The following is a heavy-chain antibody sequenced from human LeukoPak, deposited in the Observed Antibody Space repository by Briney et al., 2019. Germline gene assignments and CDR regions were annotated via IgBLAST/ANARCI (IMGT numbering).Heavy chain of an antibody. CDR3: AKSSSGYPLYYFDY. CDR1: GFTFSNYG. Sequence: PGGSLRLSCAASGFTFSNYGMSWVRQAPGKGLEWVTAISGSGGSTYYADSVKGRFTISRDNSKNTLYLQMNSLRAEDTSVYYCAKSSSGYPLYYFDYWGQGTLVTVSS. V-gene: IGHV3-23*01. CDR2: ISGSGGST. D-gene: IGHD5-12*01. J-gene: IGHJ4*02.